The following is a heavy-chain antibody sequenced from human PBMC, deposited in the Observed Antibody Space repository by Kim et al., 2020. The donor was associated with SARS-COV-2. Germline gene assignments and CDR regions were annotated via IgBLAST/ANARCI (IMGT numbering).Heavy chain of an antibody. CDR2: INTNTGNP. CDR1: GYTFTSYA. Sequence: ASVKVSCKASGYTFTSYAMNWVRQAPGQGLEWMGWINTNTGNPTYAQGFTGRFVFSLDTSVSTAYLQISSLKAEDTAVYYCASGSDSSMVQIYYYYYMDVWGKGTTVTVSS. V-gene: IGHV7-4-1*02. D-gene: IGHD3-10*01. CDR3: ASGSDSSMVQIYYYYYMDV. J-gene: IGHJ6*03.